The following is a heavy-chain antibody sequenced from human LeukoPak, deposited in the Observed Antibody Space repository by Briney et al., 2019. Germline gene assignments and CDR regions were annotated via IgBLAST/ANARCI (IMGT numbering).Heavy chain of an antibody. V-gene: IGHV3-15*01. J-gene: IGHJ6*04. CDR3: TTAEKVVVAATPWYYYGMDV. CDR2: IKSKTDGGTT. D-gene: IGHD2-15*01. Sequence: GGSLRLSCAGSGFSVSSNYMNWVRQAPGKGLECVGRIKSKTDGGTTDYAAPVKGRFTVSRDDSKNTLYLQMNSLKTEDTAVYYCTTAEKVVVAATPWYYYGMDVWGKGTTVTVSS. CDR1: GFSVSSNY.